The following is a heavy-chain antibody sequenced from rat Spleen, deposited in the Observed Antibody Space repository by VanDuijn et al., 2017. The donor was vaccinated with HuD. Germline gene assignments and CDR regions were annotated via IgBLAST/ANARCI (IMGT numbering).Heavy chain of an antibody. J-gene: IGHJ2*01. CDR1: AFTFTDYN. V-gene: IGHV5-29*01. D-gene: IGHD1-9*01. CDR3: ARRHYGYTDYFDY. CDR2: ISYGDSSGHSGT. Sequence: EVQLVESDGGFVQPGRSLQLSCVASAFTFTDYNMAWVRQAPTKGLEWVATISYGDSSGHSGTYYRDSVKGRFTISRDNAKSTLYLQMDSLRSEDTATYYCARRHYGYTDYFDYWGQGVMVTVSS.